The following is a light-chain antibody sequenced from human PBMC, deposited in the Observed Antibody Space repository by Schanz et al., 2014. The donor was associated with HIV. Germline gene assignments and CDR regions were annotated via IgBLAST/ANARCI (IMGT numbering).Light chain of an antibody. CDR3: QSYDSSLSGVV. J-gene: IGLJ2*01. V-gene: IGLV1-47*01. CDR2: RNS. Sequence: QSVLTQPPSASGTPGQRVTISCSGSSSNIGSNFVYWYQRLPGTAPKLLIFRNSQRPSGVPDRFSGSRSGTSASLAISGLQSEDEADYYCQSYDSSLSGVVFGGGTKLTVL. CDR1: SSNIGSNF.